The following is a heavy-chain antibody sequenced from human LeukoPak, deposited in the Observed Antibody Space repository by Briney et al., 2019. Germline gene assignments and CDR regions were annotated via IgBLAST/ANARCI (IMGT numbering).Heavy chain of an antibody. J-gene: IGHJ6*02. CDR2: INPNSGGT. V-gene: IGHV1-2*02. D-gene: IGHD2-2*01. CDR1: GYTFTVYY. Sequence: ASVKVSCKASGYTFTVYYMHWVRQAPGQGLEWMGWINPNSGGTNYAQKFQGRVTMTRDTSISTAYMELSRLRSDDTAVYYCARDPPDIVVVPAADYGMDVWGQGTTVTVSS. CDR3: ARDPPDIVVVPAADYGMDV.